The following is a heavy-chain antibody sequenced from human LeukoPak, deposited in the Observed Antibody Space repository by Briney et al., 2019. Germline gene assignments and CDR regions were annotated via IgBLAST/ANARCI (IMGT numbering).Heavy chain of an antibody. CDR2: ISSSASTI. CDR1: GITFSDYY. Sequence: SGGSLRLSCAASGITFSDYYMSWIRQAPWKGLEWVSYISSSASTIYYADSVKGRFTISRDNAKNSLYLQMNSLRAEDTAVYYCAREFTGAVAGPGDYWGQGTLVTVSS. CDR3: AREFTGAVAGPGDY. J-gene: IGHJ4*02. D-gene: IGHD6-19*01. V-gene: IGHV3-11*01.